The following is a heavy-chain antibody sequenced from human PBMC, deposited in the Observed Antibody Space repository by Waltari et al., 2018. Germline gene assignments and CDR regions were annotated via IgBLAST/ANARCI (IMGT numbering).Heavy chain of an antibody. CDR1: GYTFTRYA. CDR2: RNPNSGNT. CDR3: AAVAGTGAVEI. D-gene: IGHD6-19*01. V-gene: IGHV1-8*01. J-gene: IGHJ3*02. Sequence: QVQLVQSGAEVKKPGASVKVSCKASGYTFTRYAGSGGGQGTGQGLEWMGWRNPNSGNTGYAQKYQGRVTMTRNTSIRTAYMELSSLRSEDTAVYYCAAVAGTGAVEIWGQGTKV.